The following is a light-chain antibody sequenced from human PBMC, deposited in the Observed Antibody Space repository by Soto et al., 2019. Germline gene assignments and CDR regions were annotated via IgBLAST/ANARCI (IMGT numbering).Light chain of an antibody. J-gene: IGKJ1*01. Sequence: DIQMTQSPSSLSASVGDRVTITCRASQSISSYLNWYQQKPGKAPKLLIYAASSLQSGVPSRFSGSGSGTDFTLTIGSLQPEDFATYYCQQSYSTLRTFCQGTKVEIK. CDR1: QSISSY. V-gene: IGKV1-39*01. CDR3: QQSYSTLRT. CDR2: AAS.